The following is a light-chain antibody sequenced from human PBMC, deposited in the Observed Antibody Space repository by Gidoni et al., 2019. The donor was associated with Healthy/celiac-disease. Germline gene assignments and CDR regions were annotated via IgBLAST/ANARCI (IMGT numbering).Light chain of an antibody. CDR1: QSISSY. Sequence: DIQMTQSPSSLSASVGDRVTITCRASQSISSYLNWYPQKPGKAPKLLIYAASSLQSGVPSRFSGSGSGTDFTLTISSLQPEDFATYYCPQSYSTPYTFGQGTKLETK. J-gene: IGKJ2*01. CDR3: PQSYSTPYT. V-gene: IGKV1-39*01. CDR2: AAS.